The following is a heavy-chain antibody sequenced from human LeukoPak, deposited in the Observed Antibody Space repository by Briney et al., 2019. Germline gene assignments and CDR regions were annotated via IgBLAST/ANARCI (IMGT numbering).Heavy chain of an antibody. CDR2: ISTSRSNI. D-gene: IGHD3-10*01. J-gene: IGHJ4*02. CDR1: GFTFSDYY. CDR3: ARGSGSYYLDY. V-gene: IGHV3-11*01. Sequence: GGSLRLSCAASGFTFSDYYMSWIRQAPGMGLEWVSSISTSRSNIYYSDSVKGRFTISRDNAKNSLYLQMNSLRAEDTAVYYCARGSGSYYLDYWGQGTLVTVSS.